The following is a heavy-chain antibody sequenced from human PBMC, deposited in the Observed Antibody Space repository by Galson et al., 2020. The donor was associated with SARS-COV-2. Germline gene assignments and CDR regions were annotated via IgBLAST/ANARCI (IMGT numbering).Heavy chain of an antibody. V-gene: IGHV2-5*02. CDR1: GFSLTTTGVD. J-gene: IGHJ4*02. CDR2: ISCVDDK. D-gene: IGHD2-21*02. CDR3: ADKPPGTACYSY. Sequence: KMSGPTLVKPTQTLTLSCTFSGFSLTTTGVDVAWIRQSPGKALEWLAPISCVDDKFYSPSLKSRLAITKDTSKKQVVLTITNTDPVDTASYYCADKPPGTACYSYWGQGTLVTVSS.